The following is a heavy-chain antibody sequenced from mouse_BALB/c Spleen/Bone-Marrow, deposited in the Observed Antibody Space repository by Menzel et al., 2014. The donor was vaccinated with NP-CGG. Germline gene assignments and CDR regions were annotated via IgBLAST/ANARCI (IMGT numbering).Heavy chain of an antibody. D-gene: IGHD2-3*01. CDR2: IDPSDSET. V-gene: IGHV1-69*02. CDR1: GYTFTSYW. Sequence: AKLQQSGLELVKPAAPVKLSSKASGYTFTSYWMNWVKQRPGRGLEWIGRIDPSDSETHYNQKFKDKATLTVDKSSSTAYSQLSSLTSEDSAVYYCARALGDGYYYAMDYWDQRTTVTIST. J-gene: IGHJ4*01. CDR3: ARALGDGYYYAMDY.